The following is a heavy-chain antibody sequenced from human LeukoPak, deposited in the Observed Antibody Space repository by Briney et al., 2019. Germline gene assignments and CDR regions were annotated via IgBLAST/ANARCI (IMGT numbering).Heavy chain of an antibody. CDR3: ARGPPYYDILTGPLDC. CDR1: GFTFSSYA. Sequence: PGGSLRLSCAASGFTFSSYAMSWVRQAPGKGLEWVSAISGSGGSTYYADSVEGRFTISRDNSKNTVYLQMSSLRAEDTAVYYCARGPPYYDILTGPLDCWGQGTLVTVSS. J-gene: IGHJ4*02. V-gene: IGHV3-23*01. D-gene: IGHD3-9*01. CDR2: ISGSGGST.